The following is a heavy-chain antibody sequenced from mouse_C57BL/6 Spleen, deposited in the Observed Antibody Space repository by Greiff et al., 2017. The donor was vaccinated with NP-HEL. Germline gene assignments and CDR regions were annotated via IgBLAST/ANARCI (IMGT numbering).Heavy chain of an antibody. D-gene: IGHD1-1*01. J-gene: IGHJ4*01. CDR1: GYTFTDYN. Sequence: EVQLQQSGPELVKPGASVKMSCKASGYTFTDYNMHWVKQSHGKSLEWIGYINPNNGGTSYNEKFKGKATLTVNKSSSTAYMELRSLTSEDSAVYYCARGTTVRGYAMDYWGQGTSVTVSS. CDR2: INPNNGGT. V-gene: IGHV1-22*01. CDR3: ARGTTVRGYAMDY.